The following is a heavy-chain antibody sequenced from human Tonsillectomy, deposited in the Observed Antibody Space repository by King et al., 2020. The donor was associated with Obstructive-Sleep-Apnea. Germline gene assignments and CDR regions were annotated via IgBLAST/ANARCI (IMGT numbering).Heavy chain of an antibody. CDR2: ISYDGSNK. V-gene: IGHV3-30*18. J-gene: IGHJ4*02. CDR3: AKDRYDFNYYGSGSPDY. D-gene: IGHD3-10*01. CDR1: GFTFSSYG. Sequence: VQLVESGGGVVQPGRSLRLSCAASGFTFSSYGMHWVRQAPGKGLEGVAVISYDGSNKYYADSVKGRFTISRDNSKNTLYLQMNSLRAEDTAVYYCAKDRYDFNYYGSGSPDYWGQGTLVTVSS.